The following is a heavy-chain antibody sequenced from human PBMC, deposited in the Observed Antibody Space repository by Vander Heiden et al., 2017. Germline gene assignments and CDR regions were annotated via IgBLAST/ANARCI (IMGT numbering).Heavy chain of an antibody. CDR3: AKDPYSYGYDIVTYFDC. CDR2: ISGTGSTA. CDR1: GFTLSRYA. Sequence: EVKLLESGGGLVQPGGSLRLSCVGSGFTLSRYAMSWVRQTPAKGLEWVAAISGTGSTANYADSVKGRFTISRDNSKNMLFLDMNSLRAEDTGVYFCAKDPYSYGYDIVTYFDCWGQGTQVTVSS. D-gene: IGHD5-12*01. V-gene: IGHV3-23*01. J-gene: IGHJ4*02.